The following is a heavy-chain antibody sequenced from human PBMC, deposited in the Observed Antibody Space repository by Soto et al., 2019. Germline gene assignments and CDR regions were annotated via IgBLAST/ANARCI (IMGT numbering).Heavy chain of an antibody. CDR1: GYTFTSYD. CDR3: ARGSEVRGVIPYYYYYGMDV. D-gene: IGHD3-10*01. CDR2: MNPNSGNT. J-gene: IGHJ6*02. V-gene: IGHV1-8*01. Sequence: QVQLVQSGAEVKKPGASVKVSCKASGYTFTSYDINWVRQATGQGLEWMGWMNPNSGNTGYAQKFQGRVTMTRNTSISTAYMELSSLRSGDTAVYYCARGSEVRGVIPYYYYYGMDVWGQGTTVTVSS.